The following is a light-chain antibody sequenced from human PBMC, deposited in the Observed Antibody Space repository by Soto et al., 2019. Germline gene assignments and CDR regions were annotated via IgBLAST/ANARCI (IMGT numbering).Light chain of an antibody. CDR1: SGHSNYV. J-gene: IGLJ2*01. V-gene: IGLV4-69*01. CDR3: QTWDTGILV. CDR2: LNSDGSH. Sequence: QPVLTQSPSASASLGASVKLTCTLSSGHSNYVIAWHQQQPEKGPRYLMKLNSDGSHRKGDGIPDRFSGSSSGAERYLTISSLQSEDEADYYCQTWDTGILVFGGGTKLTVL.